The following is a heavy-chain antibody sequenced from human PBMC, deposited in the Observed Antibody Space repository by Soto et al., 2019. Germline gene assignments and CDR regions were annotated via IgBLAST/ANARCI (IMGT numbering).Heavy chain of an antibody. CDR2: ISYDGSNK. CDR1: GFTFSSYA. Sequence: QVQLVESGGGVVQPGRSLRLSCAASGFTFSSYAMHWVRQAPGKGLAWVAVISYDGSNKYYADSVKGRFTISRDNSKNTLYLQMNSLRAEDTAVYYCARAGYGDYLYGMDVWGQGTTVTVSS. V-gene: IGHV3-30-3*01. CDR3: ARAGYGDYLYGMDV. D-gene: IGHD4-17*01. J-gene: IGHJ6*02.